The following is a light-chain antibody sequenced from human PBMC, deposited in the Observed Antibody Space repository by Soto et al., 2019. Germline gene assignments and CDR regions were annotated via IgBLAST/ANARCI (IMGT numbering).Light chain of an antibody. CDR2: DVR. J-gene: IGLJ1*01. Sequence: QSALTQPASVSGSPGQSITISCTGTSSDVGYYNYVSWYQQHPGKAPKLMIYDVRYRPSGVSDRFSGSKSGNTASLTLSGLQAEDEADYYCSSYTSSSTLVFGTGTKVTV. CDR1: SSDVGYYNY. CDR3: SSYTSSSTLV. V-gene: IGLV2-14*03.